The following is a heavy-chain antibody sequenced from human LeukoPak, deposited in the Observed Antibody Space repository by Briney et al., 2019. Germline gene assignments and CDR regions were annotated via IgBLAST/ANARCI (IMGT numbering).Heavy chain of an antibody. CDR3: ARVYYGGNDAFDI. Sequence: SETLSLTGTVSGGSISSYYWSWIRQPPGKGLEWIGYIYYSGSTNYNPSLKSRVTISVDTSKNQLSLKLNSVTAADTAVYYCARVYYGGNDAFDIWGQGTKVTVSS. V-gene: IGHV4-59*01. CDR2: IYYSGST. CDR1: GGSISSYY. J-gene: IGHJ3*02. D-gene: IGHD4-23*01.